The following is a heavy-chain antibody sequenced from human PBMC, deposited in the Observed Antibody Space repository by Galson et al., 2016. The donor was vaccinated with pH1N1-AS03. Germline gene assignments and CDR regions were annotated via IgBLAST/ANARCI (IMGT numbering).Heavy chain of an antibody. J-gene: IGHJ2*01. Sequence: SLRLSCAASGFSFRSYALSWVRQAPGKGLEWVSGISGSGEMTFYADSVKGRFTISRDTSRNTVSLQMNSLSAEDTAVYICAKDYTGSNWVYNWYFDFWGRGTLVTVSS. CDR3: AKDYTGSNWVYNWYFDF. D-gene: IGHD5/OR15-5a*01. CDR1: GFSFRSYA. V-gene: IGHV3-23*01. CDR2: ISGSGEMT.